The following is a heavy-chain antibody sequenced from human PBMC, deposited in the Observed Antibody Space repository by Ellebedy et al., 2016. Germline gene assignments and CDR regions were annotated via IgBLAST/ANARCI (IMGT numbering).Heavy chain of an antibody. Sequence: GESLKISXVASGFTFGNFFMSWVRQAPGGGLEWFSTISGGGDTTVSADSVKGRFTISRDNFRNTLYLQMNSLRAEDTAVYYCYYGHYSGSWGQGTLVTVSS. V-gene: IGHV3-23*01. J-gene: IGHJ4*02. D-gene: IGHD4-17*01. CDR1: GFTFGNFF. CDR2: ISGGGDTT. CDR3: YYGHYSGS.